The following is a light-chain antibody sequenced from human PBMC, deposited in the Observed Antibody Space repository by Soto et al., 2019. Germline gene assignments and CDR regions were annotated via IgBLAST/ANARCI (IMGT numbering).Light chain of an antibody. V-gene: IGKV4-1*01. CDR1: QSVLYSSNNKNH. CDR3: QQHYHLPYI. J-gene: IGKJ2*01. Sequence: DIVMTQSPDSLAVSLGERATINCKSSQSVLYSSNNKNHLAWYQQKPGQPPKLLIYWASTRESGVPDRFSGSGSGTDFTLTISSLQAEDVAVYYCQQHYHLPYIFGQGTNLEIK. CDR2: WAS.